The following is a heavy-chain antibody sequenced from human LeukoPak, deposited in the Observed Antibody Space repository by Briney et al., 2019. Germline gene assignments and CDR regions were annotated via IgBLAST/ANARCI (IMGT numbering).Heavy chain of an antibody. CDR1: GGSISSGGYY. V-gene: IGHV4-31*03. J-gene: IGHJ3*02. CDR3: ARDREYDSSGYYYRAGLFDI. Sequence: SETLSLTCTVSGGSISSGGYYWSWIRQHPGKGLEWIGYIYDSGSTYYNPSLKSRVTISVDTSKNQFSLKLSSVTAADTAVYYCARDREYDSSGYYYRAGLFDIWGQGTMVTVSS. D-gene: IGHD3-22*01. CDR2: IYDSGST.